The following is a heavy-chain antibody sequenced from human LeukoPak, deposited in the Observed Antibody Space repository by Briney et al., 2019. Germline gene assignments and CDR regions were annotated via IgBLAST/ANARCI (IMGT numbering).Heavy chain of an antibody. J-gene: IGHJ4*02. D-gene: IGHD1-26*01. V-gene: IGHV3-74*01. CDR1: GFTISSHW. CDR3: ARGSGSYGLWDY. CDR2: IYGDT. Sequence: PGESLRLSCAASGFTISSHWMHWVRPAPGKGLVWVSRIYGDTYYADSVKGRFTITRDNAKNTLYLQMDSLRPEDTAVYYCARGSGSYGLWDYWGQGTLVTVSS.